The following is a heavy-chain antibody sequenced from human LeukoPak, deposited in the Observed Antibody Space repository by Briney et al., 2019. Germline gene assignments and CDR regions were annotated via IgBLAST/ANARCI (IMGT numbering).Heavy chain of an antibody. V-gene: IGHV3-64D*06. CDR1: GFTFSSYA. D-gene: IGHD3-10*01. J-gene: IGHJ6*04. CDR2: ISSNGGST. Sequence: GGSLRLSCSASGFTFSSYAMHWVRQAPGKGLEYVSAISSNGGSTYYADPVKGRFTISRDNSKNTLYLQMSSLRAEDTAVYYCVKDKGSGSSYYYYYDMDVWGKGTTVTVSS. CDR3: VKDKGSGSSYYYYYDMDV.